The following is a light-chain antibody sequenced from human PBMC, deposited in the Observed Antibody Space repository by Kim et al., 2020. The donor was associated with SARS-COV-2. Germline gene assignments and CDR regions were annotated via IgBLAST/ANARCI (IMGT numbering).Light chain of an antibody. Sequence: SYELTQPPSVSVSPGQTASITCSGHKLGDKYVSWYQQKPGQSPVLVIYQGSRRPSGIPERFSGSDSGNTATLTISGTQAMDEGDYYFQAWDKFTAIFGGGTKVTVL. CDR2: QGS. V-gene: IGLV3-1*01. J-gene: IGLJ6*01. CDR1: KLGDKY. CDR3: QAWDKFTAI.